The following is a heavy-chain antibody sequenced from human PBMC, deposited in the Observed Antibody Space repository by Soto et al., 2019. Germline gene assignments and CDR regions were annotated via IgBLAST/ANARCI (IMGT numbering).Heavy chain of an antibody. J-gene: IGHJ4*02. V-gene: IGHV3-21*01. CDR2: ISSSSSYI. CDR1: GFTFSSYS. CDR3: ARDRSRLLFTDY. D-gene: IGHD3-16*01. Sequence: GGSLRLSCAASGFTFSSYSMNWVRPAPGKGLEWVSSISSSSSYIYYADSVKGRFTISRDNAKNSLYLQMNSLRAEDTAVYYCARDRSRLLFTDYWGQGTLVTVSS.